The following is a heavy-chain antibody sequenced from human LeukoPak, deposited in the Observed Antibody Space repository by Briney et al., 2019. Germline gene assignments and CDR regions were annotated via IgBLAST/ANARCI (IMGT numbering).Heavy chain of an antibody. J-gene: IGHJ4*02. CDR3: AKSNIGITMIVVLDY. D-gene: IGHD3-22*01. CDR1: GFTFRNHA. CDR2: ISGDGVGI. Sequence: GGSLRLSCAASGFTFRNHAMSWVRQAPGKGLEWVSSISGDGVGIDYATSVKGRFTISRDNSQNTVSLQMNSLRAEDTTVYYCAKSNIGITMIVVLDYWGQGTLVTVSS. V-gene: IGHV3-23*01.